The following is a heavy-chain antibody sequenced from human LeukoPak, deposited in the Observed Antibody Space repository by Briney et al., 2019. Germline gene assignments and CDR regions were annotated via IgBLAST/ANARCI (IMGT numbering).Heavy chain of an antibody. CDR3: AREVLEWLSGNYYYYGMDV. V-gene: IGHV4-4*02. D-gene: IGHD3-3*01. CDR1: GGSISSSNW. Sequence: PSETLSLTCTVSGGSISSSNWWSWVRQPPGKGLEWIGEIYHSGSTNYNPSLKSRVTISVDKSKNQFSLKLSSVTAADTAVYYCAREVLEWLSGNYYYYGMDVWGQGTTVTVSS. J-gene: IGHJ6*02. CDR2: IYHSGST.